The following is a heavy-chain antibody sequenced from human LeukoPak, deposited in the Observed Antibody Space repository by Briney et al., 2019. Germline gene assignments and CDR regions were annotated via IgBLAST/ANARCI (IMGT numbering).Heavy chain of an antibody. CDR3: ARGYSSSSYYFDY. D-gene: IGHD6-13*01. CDR1: GFTVSSNY. J-gene: IGHJ4*02. V-gene: IGHV3-66*01. CDR2: IYSGGST. Sequence: PGGSLRLSCAASGFTVSSNYMSWVRQAPGKGLEWVSVIYSGGSTYYADSVKGRFTISRDNSKNTLYLQMNSLRAEDTAVYYCARGYSSSSYYFDYWGQGTLVTVSS.